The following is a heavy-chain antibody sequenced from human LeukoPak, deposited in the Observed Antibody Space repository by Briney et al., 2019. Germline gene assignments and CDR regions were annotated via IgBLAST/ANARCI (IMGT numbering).Heavy chain of an antibody. CDR3: ARWARTKLGFDY. CDR1: GFTFSSYS. CDR2: ISSSNSYI. V-gene: IGHV3-21*01. J-gene: IGHJ4*02. Sequence: GGSLRLSCAASGFTFSSYSMNWVRQAPGKGLEWVSSISSSNSYIYYADSVKGRFTISRDNAKNSLYLQMDSLRAEDTAVYYCARWARTKLGFDYWGQGTLVTVSS. D-gene: IGHD7-27*01.